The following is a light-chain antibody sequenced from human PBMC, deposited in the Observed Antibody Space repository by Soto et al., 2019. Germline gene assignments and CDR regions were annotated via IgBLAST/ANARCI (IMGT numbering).Light chain of an antibody. V-gene: IGKV3-20*01. CDR1: QSVRSNY. CDR2: GAS. Sequence: EIVLTQSPGTLSLSPGERAPLSCRASQSVRSNYLAWYRQTPGQAPRLLIYGASNRATGIPDRFSGSGSGTDFTLIISRLEPEDFALYYCQQYGSSPWTFGQGTKVEIK. CDR3: QQYGSSPWT. J-gene: IGKJ1*01.